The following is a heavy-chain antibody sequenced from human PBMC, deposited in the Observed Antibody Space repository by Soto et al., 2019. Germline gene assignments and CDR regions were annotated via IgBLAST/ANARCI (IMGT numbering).Heavy chain of an antibody. CDR2: ITSSSAFL. CDR1: GFTFSSYS. D-gene: IGHD1-7*01. V-gene: IGHV3-21*01. Sequence: GGSLRLSCAASGFTFSSYSMNWVRQAPGKGLEWVSSITSSSAFLYYADSLKGRFTISRDNARNSLYLQMHSLRAEDTAVYYCARETASGTTNLDYWGQGTLVTVSS. CDR3: ARETASGTTNLDY. J-gene: IGHJ4*02.